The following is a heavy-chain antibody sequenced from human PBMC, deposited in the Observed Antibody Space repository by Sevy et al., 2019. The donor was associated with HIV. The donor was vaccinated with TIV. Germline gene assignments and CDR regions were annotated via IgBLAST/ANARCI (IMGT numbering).Heavy chain of an antibody. J-gene: IGHJ6*02. V-gene: IGHV3-23*01. CDR1: GFTFRTYA. Sequence: GGSLRLSCSASGFTFRTYAMHWVRQAPGKGLEWVSDISAGGTTTYYADSVEGRFTISRDNSKNTVSLQMNSLGAEDTAIYYCAKRYCSTITCYDDDFWNPYYFYGLDVWGQGISVTVSS. CDR3: AKRYCSTITCYDDDFWNPYYFYGLDV. CDR2: ISAGGTTT. D-gene: IGHD2-2*01.